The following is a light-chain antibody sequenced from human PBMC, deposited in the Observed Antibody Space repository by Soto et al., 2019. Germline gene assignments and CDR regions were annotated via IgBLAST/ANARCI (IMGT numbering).Light chain of an antibody. V-gene: IGLV1-51*02. CDR2: ENN. J-gene: IGLJ3*02. Sequence: QSVLTQPPSVSAAPGQTVTISCSGSSSNIGNNYVSWYQQLPGTAPKLLIYENNKRPSGIPDRFSGSKSGTSATLGITGLQTGDEADYYCGTWDSSLSGEVFGGGTKLTVL. CDR1: SSNIGNNY. CDR3: GTWDSSLSGEV.